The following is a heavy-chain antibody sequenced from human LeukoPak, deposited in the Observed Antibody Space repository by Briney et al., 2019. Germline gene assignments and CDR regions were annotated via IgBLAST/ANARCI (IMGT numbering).Heavy chain of an antibody. CDR2: IYYSGST. Sequence: PSETLSLTCTVSGGSISSGGYYWSWIRQHPGKGLEWIGYIYYSGSTYYNPSLKSRVTISVDTSKNQFSLKLSSVTAADTAVYYCARHRRYFGGHWGYDSSGYYYDWFDPWGQGTLVTVSS. CDR3: ARHRRYFGGHWGYDSSGYYYDWFDP. V-gene: IGHV4-31*03. D-gene: IGHD3-22*01. J-gene: IGHJ5*02. CDR1: GGSISSGGYY.